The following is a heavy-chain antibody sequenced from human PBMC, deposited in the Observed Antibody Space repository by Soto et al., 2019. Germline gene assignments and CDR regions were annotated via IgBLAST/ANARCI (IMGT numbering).Heavy chain of an antibody. V-gene: IGHV1-69*01. D-gene: IGHD1-1*01. J-gene: IGHJ6*02. Sequence: QVQLVQSGAEVKKPGSSVKVSCKASGGTFSSYAISWVRQAPGQGLEWMGGIIPIFGTANYAQKFQGRVTITADESTSAAYMELGSLRSEDTAVYYCAEGTFEALENYYYYYGLDVWGQGTTVTVSS. CDR3: AEGTFEALENYYYYYGLDV. CDR2: IIPIFGTA. CDR1: GGTFSSYA.